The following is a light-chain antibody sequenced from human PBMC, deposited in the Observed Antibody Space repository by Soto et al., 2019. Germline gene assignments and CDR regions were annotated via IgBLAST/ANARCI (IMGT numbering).Light chain of an antibody. V-gene: IGKV3-20*01. Sequence: EIVLTQSPGTLSLSPGERATLSCRASQSVRSSYSAWYQQKPGQAPRLLIYSASSRATGIPDRFSGSGSGTDFTLTISRLEPVDFAVYYCQQYGSSPVAFGQGTKVDIK. CDR1: QSVRSSY. CDR3: QQYGSSPVA. CDR2: SAS. J-gene: IGKJ1*01.